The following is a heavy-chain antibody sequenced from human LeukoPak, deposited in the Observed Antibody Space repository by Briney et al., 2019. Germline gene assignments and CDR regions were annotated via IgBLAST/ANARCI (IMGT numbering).Heavy chain of an antibody. D-gene: IGHD6-13*01. CDR2: INPNSGGT. V-gene: IGHV1-2*02. Sequence: ASVKVSCKASGYTFTGYYMHWVRHAPGQGLEWMGCINPNSGGTNYAQKFQGRVTMTRDTSISTAYMELSRLRSDDTAVYYCARALSIAAADQLSHGYWGQGTLVTVSS. CDR1: GYTFTGYY. CDR3: ARALSIAAADQLSHGY. J-gene: IGHJ4*02.